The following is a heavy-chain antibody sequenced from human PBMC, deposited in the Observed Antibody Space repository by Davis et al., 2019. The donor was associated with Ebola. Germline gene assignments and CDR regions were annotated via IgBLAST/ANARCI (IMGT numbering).Heavy chain of an antibody. V-gene: IGHV4-34*01. Sequence: MPSETLSLTCAVYAGSFSDYYWNWIRQPPGKGLEWIGEINHSGSTNYNPSLKSRVTISVDTSKNQFSLKLSSVTAADTAVYYCARVHSNWPTGFDPWGQGTLVTVSS. J-gene: IGHJ5*02. D-gene: IGHD4-11*01. CDR2: INHSGST. CDR3: ARVHSNWPTGFDP. CDR1: AGSFSDYY.